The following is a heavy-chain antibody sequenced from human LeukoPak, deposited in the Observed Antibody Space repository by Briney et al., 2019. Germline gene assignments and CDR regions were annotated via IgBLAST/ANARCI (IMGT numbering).Heavy chain of an antibody. Sequence: GGSVRLSCVASGFPLTDNYVSWVRRAPGKGLEWVSVIYSGGTTYYTDSVQGRFSISRDISKNTVYLQMSSLRGEDTAVYYCARETRWGAPQDYWGQGTLVTVSS. D-gene: IGHD1-26*01. CDR2: IYSGGTT. J-gene: IGHJ4*02. CDR3: ARETRWGAPQDY. V-gene: IGHV3-66*02. CDR1: GFPLTDNY.